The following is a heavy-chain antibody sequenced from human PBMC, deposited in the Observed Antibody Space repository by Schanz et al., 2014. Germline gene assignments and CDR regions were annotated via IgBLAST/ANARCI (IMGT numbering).Heavy chain of an antibody. J-gene: IGHJ4*02. CDR2: MSHDGSIK. CDR3: AKDSSPSDLLLVPTAIDD. CDR1: GFTFSSYG. Sequence: QVQLVESGGGVVQPGRSLKLSCAASGFTFSSYGMHWVRQAPGKGLEWVATMSHDGSIKYYGVYVKGRITISRDKSKTTLYLHMNTLRSEDTAVYYSAKDSSPSDLLLVPTAIDDWGQGTPVTVSS. D-gene: IGHD2-2*01. V-gene: IGHV3-33*03.